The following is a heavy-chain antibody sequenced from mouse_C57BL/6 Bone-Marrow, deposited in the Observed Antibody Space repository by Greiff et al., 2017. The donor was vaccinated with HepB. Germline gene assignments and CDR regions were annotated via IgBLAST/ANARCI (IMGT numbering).Heavy chain of an antibody. CDR1: GYAFTNYL. Sequence: VQLQQSGAELVRPGTSVKVSCKASGYAFTNYLIEWVKQRPGQGLEWIGVINPGSGGTNYNEKFKGKATLTADKSSSTAYMTLSSRTSADSAVYCCAREGFYDGYFYWYFDVWGTGTTVTVSS. CDR3: AREGFYDGYFYWYFDV. J-gene: IGHJ1*03. CDR2: INPGSGGT. D-gene: IGHD2-3*01. V-gene: IGHV1-54*01.